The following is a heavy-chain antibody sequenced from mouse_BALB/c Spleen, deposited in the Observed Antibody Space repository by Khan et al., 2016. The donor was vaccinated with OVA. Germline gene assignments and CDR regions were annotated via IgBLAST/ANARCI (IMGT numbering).Heavy chain of an antibody. CDR2: ISNGGGNT. Sequence: EVELVESGGGLVQPGGSLKLSCATSGFTFRDYYMYWFRQTPEKRLEWVAYISNGGGNTYYPETVKGRLTISRDNAKNTLYLQMSRLKSDDATMYYCARHGYGRGDTMDHWGQGTSVTVSS. CDR3: ARHGYGRGDTMDH. D-gene: IGHD2-1*01. V-gene: IGHV5-12*02. CDR1: GFTFRDYY. J-gene: IGHJ4*01.